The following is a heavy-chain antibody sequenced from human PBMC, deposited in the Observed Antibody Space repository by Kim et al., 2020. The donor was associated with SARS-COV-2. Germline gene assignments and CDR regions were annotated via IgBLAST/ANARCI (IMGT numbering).Heavy chain of an antibody. V-gene: IGHV3-21*01. CDR2: ISSSSSYI. Sequence: GGSLRLSCAASGFTCSSYSMNWVRQAPGKGLEWVSSISSSSSYIYYADSVKGRFTISRDNAKNSLYLQMNSLRAEDTAVYYCARGGRGSGSFGMDVWGQGTTVTVSS. J-gene: IGHJ6*02. CDR3: ARGGRGSGSFGMDV. CDR1: GFTCSSYS. D-gene: IGHD3-10*01.